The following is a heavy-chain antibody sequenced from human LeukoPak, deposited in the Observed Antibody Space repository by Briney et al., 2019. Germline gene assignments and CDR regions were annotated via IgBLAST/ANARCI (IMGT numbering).Heavy chain of an antibody. D-gene: IGHD2-2*01. CDR2: INPNSGGT. CDR1: GYTFTGYY. Sequence: ASVKVSCKASGYTFTGYYMHWVRQAPGQRLEWMGWINPNSGGTNYAQKFQGRVPMTRDTSISTAYMELSRLRSDDTAVYYCARSIGYCSSTSCSPYNWFDPWGQGTLVTVSS. V-gene: IGHV1-2*02. J-gene: IGHJ5*02. CDR3: ARSIGYCSSTSCSPYNWFDP.